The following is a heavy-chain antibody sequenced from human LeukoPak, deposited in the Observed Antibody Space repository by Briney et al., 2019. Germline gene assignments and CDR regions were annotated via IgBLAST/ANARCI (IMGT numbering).Heavy chain of an antibody. CDR3: ARERGSSSSFDY. CDR1: GYTFTSYD. D-gene: IGHD6-6*01. Sequence: ASVKVSCKASGYTFTSYDINWVRQAIGQGLEWMGWMNPNSGNTGYAQKFQGRVTMTRNTSISTAYMELSSLRSEDTAVYYCARERGSSSSFDYWGQGTLVTVSS. CDR2: MNPNSGNT. V-gene: IGHV1-8*01. J-gene: IGHJ4*02.